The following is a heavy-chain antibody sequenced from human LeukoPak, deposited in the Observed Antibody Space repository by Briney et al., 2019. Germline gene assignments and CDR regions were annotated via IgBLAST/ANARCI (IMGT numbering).Heavy chain of an antibody. Sequence: PSETLSLTCTVSGGSVSTGSYYWSWIRQPAGRGLEWIGYIYYSGSTNYNPSLKSRVTISVDTSKNQFSLKLSSVTAADTAVYYCAGGVSGWYYYYYYMDVWGKGTTVTISS. CDR3: AGGVSGWYYYYYYMDV. D-gene: IGHD6-19*01. CDR1: GGSVSTGSYY. V-gene: IGHV4-61*10. CDR2: IYYSGST. J-gene: IGHJ6*03.